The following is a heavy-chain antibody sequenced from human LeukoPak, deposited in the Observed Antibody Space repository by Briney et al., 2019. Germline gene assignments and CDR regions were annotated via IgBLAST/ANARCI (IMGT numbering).Heavy chain of an antibody. D-gene: IGHD2-8*02. CDR3: ARRPTGGPFDS. V-gene: IGHV5-51*01. CDR1: GYSFANYW. Sequence: GESLKISCMGSGYSFANYWIAWVRQMPGEGLEWMGIIYPGDSDTRYSPSFQGQVTISADKSISTAYLQWSNLKASDSAMYYCARRPTGGPFDSWGQGTLVTVSS. J-gene: IGHJ4*02. CDR2: IYPGDSDT.